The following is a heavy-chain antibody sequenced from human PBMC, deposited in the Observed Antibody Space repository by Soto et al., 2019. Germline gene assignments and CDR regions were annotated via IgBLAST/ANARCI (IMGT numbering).Heavy chain of an antibody. CDR3: ARGGIQLSYAFDY. V-gene: IGHV4-4*07. Sequence: SETLSLTCSVSGSSFSNFYWGWIRQPAGKGLEWIGRIYTSGATSYNPSLKSRVRMSVDTSQSQMSLSLTSVTAADTAVYYCARGGIQLSYAFDYWGQGILVSVSS. CDR2: IYTSGAT. D-gene: IGHD3-10*01. J-gene: IGHJ4*02. CDR1: GSSFSNFY.